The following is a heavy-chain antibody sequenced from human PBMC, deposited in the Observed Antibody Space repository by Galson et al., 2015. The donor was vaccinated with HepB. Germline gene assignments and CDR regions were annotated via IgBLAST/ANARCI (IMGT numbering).Heavy chain of an antibody. V-gene: IGHV1-18*01. J-gene: IGHJ6*03. Sequence: SVKVSCKASGYTFTSYGISWVRQAPGQGLEWMGWISAYNGNTNYAQKLQGRATMTTDTSTSTAYMELRSLRSDDTAVYYCARSGFLEWLLYWDYYYMDVWGKGATVTVSS. CDR1: GYTFTSYG. CDR3: ARSGFLEWLLYWDYYYMDV. CDR2: ISAYNGNT. D-gene: IGHD3-3*01.